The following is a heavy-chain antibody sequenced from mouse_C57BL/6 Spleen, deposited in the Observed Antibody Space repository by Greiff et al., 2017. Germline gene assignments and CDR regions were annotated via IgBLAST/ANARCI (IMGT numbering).Heavy chain of an antibody. CDR1: GFTFSSYA. D-gene: IGHD1-1*01. CDR2: ISSGGDYI. V-gene: IGHV5-9-1*02. CDR3: ITTVVAPFAY. J-gene: IGHJ3*01. Sequence: EVKLLESGEGLVKPGGSLKLSCAASGFTFSSYAMSWVRQTPEKRLEWVAYISSGGDYIYYAETVKGRFTISRDNARNTLYLQLSSLKSEDTAMYYCITTVVAPFAYWGQGTLVTVSA.